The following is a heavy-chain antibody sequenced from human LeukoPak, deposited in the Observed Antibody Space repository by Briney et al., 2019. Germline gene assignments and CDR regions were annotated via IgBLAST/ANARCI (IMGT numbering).Heavy chain of an antibody. J-gene: IGHJ3*02. D-gene: IGHD5-18*01. CDR1: GYTFTSYY. V-gene: IGHV1-46*01. CDR3: ATRVPGGSYGTEAFDI. Sequence: ASVKVSCKASGYTFTSYYMHWVRQAPGQGLEWMGIINPSGGSTSYAQKFQGRVTMTRDTSTSTVYMELSSLRSEDTAVYYCATRVPGGSYGTEAFDIWGQGTMVTVSS. CDR2: INPSGGST.